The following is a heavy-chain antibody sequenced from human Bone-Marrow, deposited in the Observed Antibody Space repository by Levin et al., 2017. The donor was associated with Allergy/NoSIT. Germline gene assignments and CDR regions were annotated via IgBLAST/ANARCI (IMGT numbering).Heavy chain of an antibody. CDR3: ARDSVGSLGA. Sequence: PFPGLAWLGGITPIFAASKSTQKFQDRLTLTADESTRTAYMELTNLISEDTAVYYCARDSVGSLGAWGQGTLVTVSS. V-gene: IGHV1-69*01. D-gene: IGHD3-16*01. CDR2: ITPIFAAS. J-gene: IGHJ5*01.